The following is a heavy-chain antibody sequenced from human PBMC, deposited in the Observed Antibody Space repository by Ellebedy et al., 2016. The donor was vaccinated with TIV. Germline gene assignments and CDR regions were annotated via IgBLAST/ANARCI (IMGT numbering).Heavy chain of an antibody. Sequence: GESLKISXEASGFSFSDYYMNWIRQAPGEGLEWISYISSSGRTIFYADSVKGRFTISRDNAKNSLYLQMSSLRADDTAVYYCAGSRVGDSGAFDIWGQGTMVTVSS. V-gene: IGHV3-11*01. CDR2: ISSSGRTI. CDR1: GFSFSDYY. D-gene: IGHD6-25*01. CDR3: AGSRVGDSGAFDI. J-gene: IGHJ3*02.